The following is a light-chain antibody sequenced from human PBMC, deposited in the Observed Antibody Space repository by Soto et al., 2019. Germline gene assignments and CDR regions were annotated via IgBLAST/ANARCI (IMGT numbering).Light chain of an antibody. CDR2: GAS. CDR3: QQYNRWPLT. CDR1: QTISSS. V-gene: IGKV3-15*01. Sequence: EIVMTQSPATLSMSPGERATLSCWASQTISSSLAWYQQKPGQAPRLLIYGASTRAAGVPVRFSDSGSGTEFTLTINRLEPEDFAVYYCQQYNRWPLTFGGGTKVEIK. J-gene: IGKJ4*01.